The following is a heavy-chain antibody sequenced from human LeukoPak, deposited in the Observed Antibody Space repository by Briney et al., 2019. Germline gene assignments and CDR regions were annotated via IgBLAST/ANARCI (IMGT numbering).Heavy chain of an antibody. Sequence: GSLSLSFAASGFPFSSYSMNWVRPAPGKGVEWVPSISSSSSYIYYADSVKGRFTISRDNAKNSLYLQMNSLRAEDTAVYYCARLSVVPAAIYGMDVWGQGTTVTVSS. CDR2: ISSSSSYI. D-gene: IGHD2-2*01. J-gene: IGHJ6*02. CDR3: ARLSVVPAAIYGMDV. CDR1: GFPFSSYS. V-gene: IGHV3-21*01.